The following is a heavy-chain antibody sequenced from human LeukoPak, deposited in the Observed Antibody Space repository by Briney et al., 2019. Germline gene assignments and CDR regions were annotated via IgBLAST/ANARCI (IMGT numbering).Heavy chain of an antibody. CDR2: INHSGST. D-gene: IGHD3-22*01. Sequence: PSETLSLTCAVYGGSFSGHYWSWIRQPPGKGLEWIGEINHSGSTNHNPSLKSRVTMSVDRSKNQFSLKLSSVTAADTAVYYCARRLGVMNPFDYWGQGTLVTVSS. J-gene: IGHJ4*02. V-gene: IGHV4-34*01. CDR3: ARRLGVMNPFDY. CDR1: GGSFSGHY.